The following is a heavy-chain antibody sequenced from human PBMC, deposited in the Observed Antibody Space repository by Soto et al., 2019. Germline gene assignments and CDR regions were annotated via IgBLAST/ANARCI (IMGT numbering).Heavy chain of an antibody. CDR3: AKGSGGSRSYNWFDP. CDR1: GFTFSSYA. V-gene: IGHV3-23*01. D-gene: IGHD2-15*01. CDR2: ISGSGGST. Sequence: GGSLRLSCAASGFTFSSYAMSWVRQAPGKGLEWVSTISGSGGSTYYADLVKGRFTISRDNSKNTLYLQMNSLRADDTAVYYCAKGSGGSRSYNWFDPWGQGTLVTVSS. J-gene: IGHJ5*02.